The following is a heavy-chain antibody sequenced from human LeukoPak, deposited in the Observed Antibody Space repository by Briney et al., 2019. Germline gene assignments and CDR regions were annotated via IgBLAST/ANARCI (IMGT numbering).Heavy chain of an antibody. CDR1: GFTFSGYS. Sequence: GGSLRLSCTASGFTFSGYSMNWIRQAPGKGLEWVSSFGTRSTSIYHAGSVKGRFAISRDNAKNSLYLQMNSPRAEDTAIYYCAKGSTVADIYFDYWGRGTLVTVSS. CDR3: AKGSTVADIYFDY. J-gene: IGHJ4*02. CDR2: FGTRSTSI. D-gene: IGHD6-19*01. V-gene: IGHV3-21*04.